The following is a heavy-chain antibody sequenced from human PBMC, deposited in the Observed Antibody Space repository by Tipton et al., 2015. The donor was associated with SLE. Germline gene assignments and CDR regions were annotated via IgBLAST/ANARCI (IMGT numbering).Heavy chain of an antibody. D-gene: IGHD1-1*01. Sequence: TLSLTCTVSGGSISSGSYYWSWIRQPAGKGLEWIGRIYTSGSTNYNPSLKSRVTISVDTSKNQFSLKLSSVTAADTAVYYCAGTGKDAFDIWGQGKMVTVSS. CDR2: IYTSGST. CDR3: AGTGKDAFDI. J-gene: IGHJ3*02. CDR1: GGSISSGSYY. V-gene: IGHV4-61*02.